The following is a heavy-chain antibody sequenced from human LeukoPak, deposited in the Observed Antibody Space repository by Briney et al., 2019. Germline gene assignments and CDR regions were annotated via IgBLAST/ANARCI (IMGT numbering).Heavy chain of an antibody. CDR3: ARERGYYDSSGYYSYGMDV. V-gene: IGHV3-74*01. CDR2: INSDGSST. J-gene: IGHJ6*02. D-gene: IGHD3-22*01. CDR1: GFTFSSYW. Sequence: PGGSLRLSCAASGFTFSSYWMHWVRQAPGKGLVWVSRINSDGSSTSYADSVKGRFTISRDNAKNTLYLQMNSLRAEDTAVYYCARERGYYDSSGYYSYGMDVWGQGTTVTVSS.